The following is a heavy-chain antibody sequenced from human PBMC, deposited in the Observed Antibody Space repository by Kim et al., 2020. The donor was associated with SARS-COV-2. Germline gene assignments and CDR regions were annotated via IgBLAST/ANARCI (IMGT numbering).Heavy chain of an antibody. CDR2: GRST. V-gene: IGHV1-46*01. CDR3: ARGPLDY. Sequence: GRSTSYAQKFPGRVTRTREKSPSTVYMELSSLRSEETAVYYCARGPLDYWGQGTLVTVSS. J-gene: IGHJ4*02.